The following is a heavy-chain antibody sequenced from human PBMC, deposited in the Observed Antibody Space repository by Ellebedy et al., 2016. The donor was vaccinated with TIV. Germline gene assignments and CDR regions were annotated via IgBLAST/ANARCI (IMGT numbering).Heavy chain of an antibody. CDR1: GFTFSSYA. Sequence: GGSLRLXXAASGFTFSSYAMSWVRQAPGKGLEWVSAISGSGGSTYYADSVKGRFTISRDNAKNSLYLQMNSLRAEDTAVYYCARDLYYYGSGSYYPEYYYYGMDVWGQGTTVTVSS. CDR3: ARDLYYYGSGSYYPEYYYYGMDV. CDR2: ISGSGGST. D-gene: IGHD3-10*01. V-gene: IGHV3-23*01. J-gene: IGHJ6*02.